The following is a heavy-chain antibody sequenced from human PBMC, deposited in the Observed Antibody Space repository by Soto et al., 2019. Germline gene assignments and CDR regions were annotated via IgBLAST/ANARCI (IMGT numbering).Heavy chain of an antibody. V-gene: IGHV1-46*01. CDR1: GYTFTSYY. D-gene: IGHD6-19*01. CDR2: INPSGGST. Sequence: QVQLVQSGAEVKKPGASVKVSCKASGYTFTSYYMHWVRQAPGQGLEWMGIINPSGGSTSYAQKFQGRVTMNRDTCTSTVYMELSSLRSEDTAVYYCARVGAAYSSGWPETYGMDVWGQGTTVTVSS. J-gene: IGHJ6*02. CDR3: ARVGAAYSSGWPETYGMDV.